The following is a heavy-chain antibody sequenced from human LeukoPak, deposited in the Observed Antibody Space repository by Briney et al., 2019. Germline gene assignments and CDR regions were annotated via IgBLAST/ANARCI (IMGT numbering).Heavy chain of an antibody. J-gene: IGHJ4*02. CDR1: GFTVSSNY. V-gene: IGHV3-53*01. D-gene: IGHD3-16*01. CDR2: IYSGGST. Sequence: PGGSLRLSCAASGFTVSSNYMSWVRQAPGKGLEWVSVIYSGGSTYYADSVKGRSTISRDNSKNTLYLQMNSLRAEDTAVYYCAKNAHGDYYFDYWGQGTLVTVSS. CDR3: AKNAHGDYYFDY.